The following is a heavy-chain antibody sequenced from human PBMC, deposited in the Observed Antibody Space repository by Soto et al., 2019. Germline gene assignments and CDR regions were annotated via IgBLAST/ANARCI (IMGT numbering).Heavy chain of an antibody. J-gene: IGHJ4*02. D-gene: IGHD3-22*01. CDR2: IYHSGST. CDR1: GGSISSGGYY. Sequence: SETLSLTCTVSGGSISSGGYYWSWVRQHPGKGLEWIGYIYHSGSTYYNPSLKSRVTISVDTSKNQFSLKLSSVTAADTAVYYCARESSGHYVDYWGQGTLVTVSS. CDR3: ARESSGHYVDY. V-gene: IGHV4-30-4*08.